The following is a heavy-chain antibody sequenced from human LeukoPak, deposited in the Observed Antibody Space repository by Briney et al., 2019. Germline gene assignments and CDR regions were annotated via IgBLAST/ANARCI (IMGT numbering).Heavy chain of an antibody. V-gene: IGHV4-39*01. J-gene: IGHJ1*01. D-gene: IGHD6-13*01. CDR2: IYYSGST. CDR1: GGSISSSSYY. CDR3: ASGPEGIAAAGTRFQH. Sequence: SETLSLTCTVSGGSISSSSYYWGRIRQPPGKGLEWIGSIYYSGSTYYKPSLKSRVTISVDTSKNQFSLKLSSVTAADTAVYYCASGPEGIAAAGTRFQHWGQGTLVTVSS.